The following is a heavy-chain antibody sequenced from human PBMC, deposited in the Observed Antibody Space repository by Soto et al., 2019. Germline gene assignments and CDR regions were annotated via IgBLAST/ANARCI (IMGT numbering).Heavy chain of an antibody. Sequence: GASVEVSCKASGGTFSSYAISWVRQAPGQGLEWMGGIIPIFGTANYAQKFQGRVTITADESTSTAYMELSSLRSEDTAVYYCARDGIAVARTSYYYYGMDVWGQGTTDTVSS. V-gene: IGHV1-69*13. CDR2: IIPIFGTA. CDR3: ARDGIAVARTSYYYYGMDV. CDR1: GGTFSSYA. D-gene: IGHD6-19*01. J-gene: IGHJ6*01.